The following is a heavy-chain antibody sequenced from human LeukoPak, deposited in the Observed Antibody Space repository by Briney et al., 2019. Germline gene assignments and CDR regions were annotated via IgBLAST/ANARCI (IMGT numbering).Heavy chain of an antibody. CDR3: ARYDLYYYDSSGLVGAFDI. CDR1: GGSISSGGYY. Sequence: PSQTLSLTCTVSGGSISSGGYYWSWIRQHPGKGLEWIGYIYYSGSTYYNPSLKSRVTISVDTSKNQFSLKLSSVTAADTAVYYWARYDLYYYDSSGLVGAFDIGGQGTMATASS. CDR2: IYYSGST. D-gene: IGHD3-22*01. V-gene: IGHV4-31*03. J-gene: IGHJ3*02.